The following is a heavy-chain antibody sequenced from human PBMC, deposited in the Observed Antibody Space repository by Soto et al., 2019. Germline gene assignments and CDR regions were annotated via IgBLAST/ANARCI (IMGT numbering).Heavy chain of an antibody. J-gene: IGHJ6*02. V-gene: IGHV3-43D*03. Sequence: GGSLRLSCAASGFTFDDYAMHWVRQAPGKGLEWVSLISWDGGSTYYADSVKGRFTISRDNSKNSLYLQMNSLRAEDSAWYYFAKDIAGVSSSSYYCGMDVWGQGSAVTVAS. D-gene: IGHD6-6*01. CDR2: ISWDGGST. CDR3: AKDIAGVSSSSYYCGMDV. CDR1: GFTFDDYA.